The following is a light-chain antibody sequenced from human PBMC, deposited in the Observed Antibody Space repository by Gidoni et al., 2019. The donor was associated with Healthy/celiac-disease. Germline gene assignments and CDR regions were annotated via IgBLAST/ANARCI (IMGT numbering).Light chain of an antibody. CDR2: DAS. Sequence: DIQMTQSPSSLSASVGDRVTITCRASQSISSYLNWYQQKTGKAPTLLIYDASSLQRGVPSRFSGSGSGTDFTRTISSLEPEDFATYYCQQSYRTPQRTFGQGTKVEIK. CDR3: QQSYRTPQRT. J-gene: IGKJ1*01. V-gene: IGKV1-39*01. CDR1: QSISSY.